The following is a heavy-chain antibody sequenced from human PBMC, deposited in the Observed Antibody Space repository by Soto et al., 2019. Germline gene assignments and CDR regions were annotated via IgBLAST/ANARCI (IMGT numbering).Heavy chain of an antibody. D-gene: IGHD2-8*01. Sequence: EVHLVESGGGLVKPGGSLRLSCAGSGFTFSSSTMSWVRQAPGKGLEWVSSISSSSAYIYKADSLKGRFTISRDNAKNSLYLQMNSLRAEDTAVYFCARDLGEMYAVWGQGTLVTVSS. CDR3: ARDLGEMYAV. J-gene: IGHJ4*02. V-gene: IGHV3-21*01. CDR1: GFTFSSST. CDR2: ISSSSAYI.